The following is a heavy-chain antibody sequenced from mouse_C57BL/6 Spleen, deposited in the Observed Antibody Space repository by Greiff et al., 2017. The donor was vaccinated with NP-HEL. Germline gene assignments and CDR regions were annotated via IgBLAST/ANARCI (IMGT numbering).Heavy chain of an antibody. J-gene: IGHJ2*01. Sequence: QVQLKQSGAELARPGASVKLSCKASGYTFTSYGISWVKQRTGQGLEWIGEIHPRSGNTYYNEKFKGKATLTADKSSSTAYMELRSLTSEDSAVYFCARALDYGSRELYFDYWGQGTTLTVSS. CDR2: IHPRSGNT. V-gene: IGHV1-81*01. CDR1: GYTFTSYG. D-gene: IGHD1-1*01. CDR3: ARALDYGSRELYFDY.